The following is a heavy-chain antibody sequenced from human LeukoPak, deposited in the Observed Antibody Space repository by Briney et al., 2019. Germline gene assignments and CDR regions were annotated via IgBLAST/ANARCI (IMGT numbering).Heavy chain of an antibody. J-gene: IGHJ4*02. D-gene: IGHD4-17*01. CDR2: IYYSGST. CDR3: ASGGNGDYVS. CDR1: GGSFSGYY. Sequence: PSETLSLTCAVYGGSFSGYYWSWIRQHPGKGLEWIGYIYYSGSTYYNTSLKGRVTISVDTSKNQFSLKMSFVTAADTAVYYCASGGNGDYVSWGQGTLVTVSS. V-gene: IGHV4-31*11.